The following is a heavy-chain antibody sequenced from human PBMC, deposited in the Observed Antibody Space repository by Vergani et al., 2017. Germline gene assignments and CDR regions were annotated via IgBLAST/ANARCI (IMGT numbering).Heavy chain of an antibody. CDR2: VYWNDDE. Sequence: QITLRESGPTLVKPTQTLTLTCTFSGFSLTTGGEGVGWIRQPPGRALGWLAFVYWNDDERYSPSLKSRVTITKDTSKNEVNLTMATMDPVDTATYYCVHRLGYFDWDGAFDVWGPGTMVTVSS. V-gene: IGHV2-5*01. J-gene: IGHJ3*01. CDR3: VHRLGYFDWDGAFDV. D-gene: IGHD3-9*01. CDR1: GFSLTTGGEG.